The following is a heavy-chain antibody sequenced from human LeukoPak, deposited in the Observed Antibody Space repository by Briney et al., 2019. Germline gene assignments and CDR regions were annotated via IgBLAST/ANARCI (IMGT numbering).Heavy chain of an antibody. CDR3: ARDQRALGYSYGFDY. Sequence: GRSLRLSCAASGFTFSSYGMHWVRQAPGKGLEWAAVIWYDGSNKYYADSVKGRFTISRDNSKNTLYLQMNSLRAEDTAVYYCARDQRALGYSYGFDYWGQGTLVTVSS. J-gene: IGHJ4*02. D-gene: IGHD5-18*01. CDR1: GFTFSSYG. CDR2: IWYDGSNK. V-gene: IGHV3-33*01.